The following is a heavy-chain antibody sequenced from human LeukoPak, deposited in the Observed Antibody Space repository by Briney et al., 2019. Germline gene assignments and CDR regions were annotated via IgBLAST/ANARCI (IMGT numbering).Heavy chain of an antibody. J-gene: IGHJ4*02. CDR3: ARVLAAAGLDF. CDR2: IHDDGRT. D-gene: IGHD6-19*01. V-gene: IGHV4-39*07. CDR1: GGSISDSRT. Sequence: PSETLSLTRTVSGGSISDSRTWGWVRQPPGKGLEWIANIHDDGRTASNPSLKSRVTISLDTSKNQFSLKVRYVTAADTAFYFCARVLAAAGLDFWGQGTLVTVSS.